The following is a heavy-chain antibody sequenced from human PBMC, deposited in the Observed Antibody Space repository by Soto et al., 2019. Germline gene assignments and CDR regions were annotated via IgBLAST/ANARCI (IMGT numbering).Heavy chain of an antibody. CDR3: ARDLYYDIFTPTFDP. J-gene: IGHJ5*02. D-gene: IGHD3-9*01. Sequence: ASVKVSCKASGGTFSSYAISWVRQAPGQGLEWMGGIIPIFGTANYAQKFQGRVTITADKSTSTAYMELSSLRSEDTAVYYCARDLYYDIFTPTFDPWGQGTLVTVSS. CDR1: GGTFSSYA. V-gene: IGHV1-69*06. CDR2: IIPIFGTA.